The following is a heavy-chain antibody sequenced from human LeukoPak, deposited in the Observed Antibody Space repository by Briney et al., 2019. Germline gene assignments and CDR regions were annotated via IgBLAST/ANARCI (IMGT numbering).Heavy chain of an antibody. D-gene: IGHD6-13*01. CDR3: ASRTAAAGAVGPPGDAFDI. J-gene: IGHJ3*02. V-gene: IGHV4-4*07. CDR1: GGSISSYY. Sequence: ETLTLTCTVSGGSISSYYWSWIRQPAGKGLEWIGRIYTSGSTNYNPSLKSRVTMSVDTSKNQFSLKLSSVTAADTAVYYCASRTAAAGAVGPPGDAFDIWGQGTMVTVSS. CDR2: IYTSGST.